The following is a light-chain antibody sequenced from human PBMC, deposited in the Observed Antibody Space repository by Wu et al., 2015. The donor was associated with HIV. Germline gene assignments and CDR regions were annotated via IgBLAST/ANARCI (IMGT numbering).Light chain of an antibody. CDR3: QQYDSSIT. V-gene: IGKV3-20*01. CDR1: QSVNNNY. J-gene: IGKJ5*01. CDR2: SAS. Sequence: EIVLTQSPATLSLSPGERATLSCRASQSVNNNYFAWFQQKPGQPPRLLIYSASSRATGTPDRFSGSGSGTDFTLTITRLEPGDFAVYYCQQYDSSITFGQGTRLDIK.